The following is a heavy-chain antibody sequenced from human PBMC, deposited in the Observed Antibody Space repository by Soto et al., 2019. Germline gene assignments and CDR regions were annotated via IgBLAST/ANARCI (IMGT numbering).Heavy chain of an antibody. D-gene: IGHD3-10*02. CDR3: AIVRVADSALDH. CDR2: IYSGGST. Sequence: GGSLRLFCAASGFTFDSYAMSWVRQAPGKAPEWVSVIYSGGSTNYADSVKGRFTISRDNSKNTLYLQMSSLRAEDTAVYYCAIVRVADSALDHWGQGTTVTVSS. J-gene: IGHJ6*02. CDR1: GFTFDSYA. V-gene: IGHV3-53*01.